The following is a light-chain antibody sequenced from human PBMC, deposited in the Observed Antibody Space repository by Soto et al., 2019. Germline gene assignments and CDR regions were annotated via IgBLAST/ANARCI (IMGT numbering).Light chain of an antibody. CDR3: QQYYKWPRT. Sequence: EIVMTQSPATLSVSPGERATLSCRASQSVSSNLAWYQQKPGQAPRLLIYGASTRATGIPARFSGSESGTEFTLTISSLQYEDFAVYYCQQYYKWPRTFGQGTKVEIQ. CDR1: QSVSSN. CDR2: GAS. V-gene: IGKV3-15*01. J-gene: IGKJ1*01.